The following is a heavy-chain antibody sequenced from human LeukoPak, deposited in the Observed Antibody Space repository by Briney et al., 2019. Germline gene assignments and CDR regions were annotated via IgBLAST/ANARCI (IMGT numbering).Heavy chain of an antibody. CDR1: GFTFSSYA. D-gene: IGHD2/OR15-2a*01. CDR3: ARESGGNIPYNFDY. CDR2: ISYDDGSNK. J-gene: IGHJ4*02. V-gene: IGHV3-30*04. Sequence: GGTLRLSCAASGFTFSSYALHWVRQAPGKGLEWVAVISYDDGSNKYYAAPVKGRVTLSRENSQNTRYLQINSLRTEGTAVYYCARESGGNIPYNFDYWGQGTLVTVSS.